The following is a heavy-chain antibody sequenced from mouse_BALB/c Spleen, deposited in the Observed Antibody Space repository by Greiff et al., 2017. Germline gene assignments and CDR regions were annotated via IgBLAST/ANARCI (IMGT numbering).Heavy chain of an antibody. CDR2: ISSGGGNT. J-gene: IGHJ4*01. CDR3: ARYYHYAMDY. V-gene: IGHV5-9*03. D-gene: IGHD5-5*01. CDR1: GFTFSSYT. Sequence: EVKVVESGGGLVKPGGSLKLSCAASGFTFSSYTMSWVRQTPEKRLEWVATISSGGGNTYYPDSVKGRFTISRDNAKNNLYLQMSSLRSEDTALYYCARYYHYAMDYWGQGTSVTVSS.